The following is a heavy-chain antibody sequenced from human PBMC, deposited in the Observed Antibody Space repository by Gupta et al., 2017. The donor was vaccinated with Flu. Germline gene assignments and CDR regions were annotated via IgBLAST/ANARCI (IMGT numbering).Heavy chain of an antibody. CDR2: ISGSGGST. CDR1: GFTFSSYA. J-gene: IGHJ4*02. V-gene: IGHV3-23*01. CDR3: AKDHGGGYSLGYTKN. Sequence: EVQLLESGGGLVQPGGSLRLSCAASGFTFSSYAMSWVRQAPGKGLEWVSAISGSGGSTYYADSGKCRFTISRDNAKNTLYLQMKRMSAEAKAVYYFAKDHGGGYSLGYTKNWGQGTLVTVSS. D-gene: IGHD2-21*01.